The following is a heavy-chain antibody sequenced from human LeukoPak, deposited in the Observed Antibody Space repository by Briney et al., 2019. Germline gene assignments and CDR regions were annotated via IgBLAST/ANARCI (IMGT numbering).Heavy chain of an antibody. Sequence: PSGTLSLTCGVSGVSISSNYAWSWVRQPPGKGLEWIGEIYYSGRSSYNPSLKSRVTMSVDKSKNQFSLTLNSVTAADTAVYYCARGGYWAFDYWGQGALAIVSS. CDR1: GVSISSNYA. CDR3: ARGGYWAFDY. D-gene: IGHD2-8*02. J-gene: IGHJ4*02. CDR2: IYYSGRS. V-gene: IGHV4-4*02.